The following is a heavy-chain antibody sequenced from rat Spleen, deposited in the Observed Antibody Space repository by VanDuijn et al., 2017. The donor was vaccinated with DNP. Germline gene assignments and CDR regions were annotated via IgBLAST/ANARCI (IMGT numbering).Heavy chain of an antibody. J-gene: IGHJ4*01. V-gene: IGHV3-1*01. CDR3: ASYYYDGYYAMDA. D-gene: IGHD1-12*03. CDR1: AYSITTNY. CDR2: IRYSGST. Sequence: EVQLQESGPGLVKPSQSLSLTCSVTAYSITTNYWGWIRKFPGNKMEWIGHIRYSGSTSYNPSLKSRISITRDTSKNQFFLQLNSVTTEDTSTYDGASYYYDGYYAMDAWGQGTSVTVSS.